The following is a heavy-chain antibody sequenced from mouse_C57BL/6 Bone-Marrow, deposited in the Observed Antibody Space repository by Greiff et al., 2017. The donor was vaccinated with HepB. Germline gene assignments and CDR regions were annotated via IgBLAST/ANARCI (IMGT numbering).Heavy chain of an antibody. D-gene: IGHD2-12*01. CDR1: GYTFTSYW. CDR3: ARYSPWYFDV. CDR2: IDPSDSET. V-gene: IGHV1-52*01. Sequence: QVQLQQPGAELVRPRSSVKLSCKASGYTFTSYWMHWVKQRPIQGLEWIGNIDPSDSETHYNQKFKDKATLTVDKSSSTAYMQLSSLTSEDSAVYYCARYSPWYFDVWGTGTTVTVSS. J-gene: IGHJ1*03.